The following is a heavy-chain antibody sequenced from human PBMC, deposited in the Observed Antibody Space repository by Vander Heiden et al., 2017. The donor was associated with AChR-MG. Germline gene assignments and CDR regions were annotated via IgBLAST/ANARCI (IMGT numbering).Heavy chain of an antibody. D-gene: IGHD2-2*01. V-gene: IGHV3-21*01. CDR1: GFTFSSYS. Sequence: EVQLVESGGGLVKPGGSLRLSCAASGFTFSSYSMNWVRQAPGKGLEWVSSISSSSSYIYYADSVKGRFTISRDNAKNSLYLQMNSLRAEDTAVYYCARVVPAATKTEGIDYWGQGTLVTVSS. J-gene: IGHJ4*02. CDR2: ISSSSSYI. CDR3: ARVVPAATKTEGIDY.